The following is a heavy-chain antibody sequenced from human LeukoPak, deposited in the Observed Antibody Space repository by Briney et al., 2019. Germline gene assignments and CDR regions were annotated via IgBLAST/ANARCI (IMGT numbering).Heavy chain of an antibody. CDR3: ARLAAAGTSYDF. D-gene: IGHD6-13*01. CDR1: GDTFTGYY. V-gene: IGHV1-2*02. Sequence: ASVKVSCKAFGDTFTGYYTHWVRQAPGQGLEWMGWIDPNSGGTNYAQQFQGRVTMTRDTSISTAYVELSRLRSDDTAVYYCARLAAAGTSYDFWGQGTLVTASS. CDR2: IDPNSGGT. J-gene: IGHJ4*02.